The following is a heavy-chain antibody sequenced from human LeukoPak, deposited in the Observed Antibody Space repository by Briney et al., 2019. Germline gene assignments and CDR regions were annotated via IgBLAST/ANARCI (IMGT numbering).Heavy chain of an antibody. Sequence: GGSLRLSCAASGFTFTTYWMHWVRQVPGKGLVWVARINTDGRVTTYADPVKGRFTVSRDNAENTLYLQMSNLRPEDTAVYYCIRETHVGLHLEYWGQGTLATVTS. CDR3: IRETHVGLHLEY. D-gene: IGHD3-10*02. CDR1: GFTFTTYW. V-gene: IGHV3-74*01. J-gene: IGHJ4*02. CDR2: INTDGRVT.